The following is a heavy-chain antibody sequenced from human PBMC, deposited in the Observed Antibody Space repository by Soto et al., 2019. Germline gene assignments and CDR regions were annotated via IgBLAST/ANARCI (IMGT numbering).Heavy chain of an antibody. J-gene: IGHJ4*02. D-gene: IGHD7-27*01. Sequence: SQTLSLPCAISGDSVSSNSAAWNWIRQSPSRGLEWLGRTYYRSKWYNDYAVSVKSRITINPDTSKNHFSLQLNSVTLEDTAVYYCARSKTGTGGIIDYWGQGTLVTVSS. CDR2: TYYRSKWYN. V-gene: IGHV6-1*01. CDR1: GDSVSSNSAA. CDR3: ARSKTGTGGIIDY.